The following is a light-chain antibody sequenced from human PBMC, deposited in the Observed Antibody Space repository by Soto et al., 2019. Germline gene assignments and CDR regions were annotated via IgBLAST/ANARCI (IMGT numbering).Light chain of an antibody. J-gene: IGKJ1*01. CDR1: QSISSW. Sequence: DIQMTQSPSTLSASVGDRVTITCRASQSISSWLAWYQQKPGKAPKLLIYDASSFESGVPSRFSGSGSGTEFTLTISSLQPDDFATYYCQQYNIYPFTFGQGTKVEIK. CDR3: QQYNIYPFT. V-gene: IGKV1-5*01. CDR2: DAS.